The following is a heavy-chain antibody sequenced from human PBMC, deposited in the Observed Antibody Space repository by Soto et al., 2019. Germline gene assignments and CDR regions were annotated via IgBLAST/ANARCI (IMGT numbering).Heavy chain of an antibody. Sequence: EVELLQSGGGLVQPGGSLRLSCAASGFTFSIYAMSWVRQAPGKGLQWVSAVSGGREYYAGPVKGRFTISRDNSQSTLYLQMTRLRSEDTAIYYCAKDVRRLWFGEIDYWGQGALVTVSS. V-gene: IGHV3-23*01. CDR2: VSGGRE. CDR3: AKDVRRLWFGEIDY. D-gene: IGHD3-10*01. CDR1: GFTFSIYA. J-gene: IGHJ4*02.